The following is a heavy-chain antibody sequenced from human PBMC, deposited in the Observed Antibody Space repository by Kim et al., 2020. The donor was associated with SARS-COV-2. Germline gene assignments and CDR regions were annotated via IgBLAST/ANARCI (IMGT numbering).Heavy chain of an antibody. V-gene: IGHV2-5*02. CDR1: GLSLSTSGVG. D-gene: IGHD3-9*01. J-gene: IGHJ5*02. Sequence: SGPTLVKPTQTLTLTCTFSGLSLSTSGVGVGWIRQPPGKALEWLALIYWDDDKRYSPSLKSRLTITKDTSKNQVVLTITNMDPVDTATYYCAQLTTVDWASRRFDTRGEGALVTVSS. CDR3: AQLTTVDWASRRFDT. CDR2: IYWDDDK.